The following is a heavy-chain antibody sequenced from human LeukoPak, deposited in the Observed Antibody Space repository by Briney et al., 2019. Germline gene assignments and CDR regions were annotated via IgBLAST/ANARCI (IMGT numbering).Heavy chain of an antibody. Sequence: GESLRIPCKGSGYSFTSYWISWVRQMPGKGLEWMGRIDPSDSYTNYSPSFQGRVTISADKSISTAYLQWSSLKASDTAMYYCARLTVVVPAAHYYYYGMDVWGKGTTVTVSS. J-gene: IGHJ6*04. V-gene: IGHV5-10-1*01. CDR3: ARLTVVVPAAHYYYYGMDV. D-gene: IGHD2-2*01. CDR2: IDPSDSYT. CDR1: GYSFTSYW.